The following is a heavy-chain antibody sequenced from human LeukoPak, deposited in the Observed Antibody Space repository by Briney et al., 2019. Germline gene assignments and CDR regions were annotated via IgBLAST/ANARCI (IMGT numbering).Heavy chain of an antibody. Sequence: GGSLRLSCAVSGFTFSGYYMTWVRQAPGNGLEWGANIKPDRSEKDYVDYVKGRFTIARNNAKNSLYLQMNSLRAEDTAVYYCASALNDFWSGYPLQHWGQGTLVAVSS. J-gene: IGHJ1*01. V-gene: IGHV3-7*01. CDR2: IKPDRSEK. CDR3: ASALNDFWSGYPLQH. CDR1: GFTFSGYY. D-gene: IGHD3-3*01.